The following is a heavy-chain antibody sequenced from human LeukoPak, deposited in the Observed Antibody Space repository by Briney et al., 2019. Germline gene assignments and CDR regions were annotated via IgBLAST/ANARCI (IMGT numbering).Heavy chain of an antibody. CDR1: GYTSTGYY. J-gene: IGHJ4*02. D-gene: IGHD5-18*01. CDR3: AREGEDTAMRTSSG. Sequence: ASVKVSCKASGYTSTGYYMHWVRQAPGQGLEWMGWINPNSGGTNYAQKFQGRVTMTRDTSISTAYMELSRLRSDDTAVYYCAREGEDTAMRTSSGWGQGTLVTVSS. CDR2: INPNSGGT. V-gene: IGHV1-2*02.